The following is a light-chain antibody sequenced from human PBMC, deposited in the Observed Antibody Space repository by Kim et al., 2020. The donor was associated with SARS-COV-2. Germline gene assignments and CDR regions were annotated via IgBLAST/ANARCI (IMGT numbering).Light chain of an antibody. CDR3: QQYGSSLTWT. CDR1: QSVSSSY. CDR2: GAS. V-gene: IGKV3-20*01. Sequence: PEARAALPCRARQSVSSSYLAWSREKPGQAPRLRIYGASSRATGIPDRFSGSGSGTGFTLTISRLEPEDFAVYYCQQYGSSLTWTFGQGTKVDIK. J-gene: IGKJ1*01.